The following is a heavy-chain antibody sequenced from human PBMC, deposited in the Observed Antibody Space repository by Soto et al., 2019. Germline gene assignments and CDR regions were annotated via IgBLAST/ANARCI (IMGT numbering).Heavy chain of an antibody. V-gene: IGHV1-8*01. D-gene: IGHD3-3*01. CDR1: GYTFTSYD. J-gene: IGHJ6*02. CDR3: ARNTYYDFWSGYRGYYYGMDV. CDR2: MNPNSGNT. Sequence: ASVKVSCKASGYTFTSYDINWVRQATGQGLEWMGWMNPNSGNTGYAQKFQGRVTMTRNTSISTAYMELSSLRSEDTAVYYCARNTYYDFWSGYRGYYYGMDVWGQGTTVTVSS.